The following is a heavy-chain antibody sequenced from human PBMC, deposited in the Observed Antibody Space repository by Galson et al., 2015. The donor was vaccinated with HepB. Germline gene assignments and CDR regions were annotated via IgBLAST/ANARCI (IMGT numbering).Heavy chain of an antibody. Sequence: SLRLSCAAPGFTFSSYGMHWVRQAPGKGLEWVAVIWYDGSNKYYADSVKGRFTISRDNSKNTLYLQMNSLRAEDTAVYYCARDSQVVPAAIRTRRAFDIWGQGTMVTVSS. CDR3: ARDSQVVPAAIRTRRAFDI. CDR2: IWYDGSNK. J-gene: IGHJ3*02. CDR1: GFTFSSYG. D-gene: IGHD2-2*01. V-gene: IGHV3-33*01.